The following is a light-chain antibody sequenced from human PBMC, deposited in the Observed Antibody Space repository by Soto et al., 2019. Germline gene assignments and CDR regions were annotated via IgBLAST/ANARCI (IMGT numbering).Light chain of an antibody. J-gene: IGKJ3*01. CDR1: QSVSSSY. CDR3: QQYGSSPAAFT. Sequence: EIVLTQSPGTLSLSPGERATLSCRASQSVSSSYLAWYQQKPGQAPRLLIYGASSRATGIPDRFSGSGSGTDFTLTISILETEDFAVYYCQQYGSSPAAFTFGPGTKVDIK. CDR2: GAS. V-gene: IGKV3-20*01.